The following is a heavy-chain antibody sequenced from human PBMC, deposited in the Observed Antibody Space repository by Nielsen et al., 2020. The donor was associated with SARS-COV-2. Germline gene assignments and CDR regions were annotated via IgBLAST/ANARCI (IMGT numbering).Heavy chain of an antibody. CDR2: IYTGDSDT. CDR1: GYSFTSYW. Sequence: AASLKISCKGSGYSFTSYWIGWVRQMPGKGLEWIGIIYTGDSDTRYSPSFQGPVTISADKSISTAYLQWSSLKASDTAMYYCARVEGIAAAFDYWGQGTLVTVSS. D-gene: IGHD6-13*01. V-gene: IGHV5-51*01. J-gene: IGHJ4*02. CDR3: ARVEGIAAAFDY.